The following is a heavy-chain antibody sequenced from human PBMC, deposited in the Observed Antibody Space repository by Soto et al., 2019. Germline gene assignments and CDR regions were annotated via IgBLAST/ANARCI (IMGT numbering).Heavy chain of an antibody. V-gene: IGHV1-18*01. Sequence: ASVKVSCKASGYTFTSYGISWVRQAPGQGLEWMGWISANNGDTNYAQKLQGRVTMTTDTSTSTAYMELRSLRSDDTAVYYCARDLGLEDGYYDDSSGYYFGAFDIWG. CDR2: ISANNGDT. CDR3: ARDLGLEDGYYDDSSGYYFGAFDI. D-gene: IGHD3-22*01. J-gene: IGHJ3*02. CDR1: GYTFTSYG.